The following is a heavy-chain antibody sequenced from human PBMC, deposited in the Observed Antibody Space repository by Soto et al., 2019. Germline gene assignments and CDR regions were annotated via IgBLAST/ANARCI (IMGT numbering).Heavy chain of an antibody. J-gene: IGHJ6*02. CDR2: IYTSGST. CDR1: GGSISSYY. Sequence: PSETLSLTCTVSGGSISSYYWSWIRQPAGKGLEWIGRIYTSGSTNYNPSLKSRVTMSVDTSKNQFSLKLSSVTAADTAVYYCARESSSSSWYGFPDYYYGMDVWGQGTTVTVS. D-gene: IGHD6-13*01. V-gene: IGHV4-4*07. CDR3: ARESSSSSWYGFPDYYYGMDV.